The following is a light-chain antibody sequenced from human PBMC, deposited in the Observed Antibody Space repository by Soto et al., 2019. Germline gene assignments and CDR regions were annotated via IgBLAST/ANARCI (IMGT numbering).Light chain of an antibody. V-gene: IGKV3-15*01. CDR3: QQYNNWPYT. J-gene: IGKJ2*01. CDR1: QSVSSN. CDR2: GAS. Sequence: EIVMTQSPSTLSVSPGERATLSCRASQSVSSNLAWYQQSPGQAPRLLIFGASNRATGISARFSGSGSGSEFTLTISSLQSEDFTVYYCQQYNNWPYTFGQGTKLEIK.